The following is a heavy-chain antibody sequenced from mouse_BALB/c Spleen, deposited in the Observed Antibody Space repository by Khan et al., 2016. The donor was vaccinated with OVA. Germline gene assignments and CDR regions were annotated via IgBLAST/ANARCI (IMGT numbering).Heavy chain of an antibody. Sequence: EVQLVESGPGLVKPSQSLSLTCTVTGYSITSDYAWNWIRQFPGNKLEWMGYISYSGNTKYNPSLKSRISITRDTSKNQFFLQLNSVTIEDAATYYCARVYGGDFDYWGQGTTRTVSS. V-gene: IGHV3-2*02. CDR1: GYSITSDYA. CDR2: ISYSGNT. CDR3: ARVYGGDFDY. J-gene: IGHJ2*01. D-gene: IGHD1-1*01.